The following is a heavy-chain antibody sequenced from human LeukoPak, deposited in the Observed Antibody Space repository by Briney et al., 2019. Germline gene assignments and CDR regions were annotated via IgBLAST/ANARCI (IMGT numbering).Heavy chain of an antibody. CDR1: GFTFSSYG. CDR2: IWYDGSNK. Sequence: GGSVRLSCAASGFTFSSYGVHWVRQAAGKGLEWVAVIWYDGSNKYYADSVKGRFTISRDNSKNTLYLQMNSLRAEDTAVYYCARTNLSYCGGDCYSIALDYWGQGTLVTVSS. CDR3: ARTNLSYCGGDCYSIALDY. J-gene: IGHJ4*02. V-gene: IGHV3-33*01. D-gene: IGHD2-21*02.